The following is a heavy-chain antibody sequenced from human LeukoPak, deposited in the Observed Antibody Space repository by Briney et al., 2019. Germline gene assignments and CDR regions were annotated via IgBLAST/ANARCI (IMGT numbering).Heavy chain of an antibody. CDR2: VAFDGSNT. CDR3: AKDTGRGPKVTISIDALDI. V-gene: IGHV3-30*18. CDR1: GFTFSNFG. D-gene: IGHD3-10*01. J-gene: IGHJ3*02. Sequence: GGSLRLSCAASGFTFSNFGMHWVRQAPGKGLEWVAVVAFDGSNTYYGDSVKGRFTISRDNSKNTIFLQMTNLRPEDTALYHCAKDTGRGPKVTISIDALDIWGQGTMVIVSS.